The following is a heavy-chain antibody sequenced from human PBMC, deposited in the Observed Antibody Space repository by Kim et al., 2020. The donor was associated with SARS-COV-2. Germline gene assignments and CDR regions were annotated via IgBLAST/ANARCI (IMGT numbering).Heavy chain of an antibody. J-gene: IGHJ6*02. CDR3: ARSLYMTPRYYYGLDV. CDR1: GGSISSYY. V-gene: IGHV4-4*07. D-gene: IGHD2-2*02. Sequence: SETLSLTCIVSGGSISSYYWSWIRQPAGKGLEWIGRTYSSGSTNYNPSLKSRVTMSVDTSKNQFSLKMNSVTAADTAVYYCARSLYMTPRYYYGLDVWGQGTTVTVSS. CDR2: TYSSGST.